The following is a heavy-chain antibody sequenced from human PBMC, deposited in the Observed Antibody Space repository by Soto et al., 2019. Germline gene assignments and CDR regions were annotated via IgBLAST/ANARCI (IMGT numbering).Heavy chain of an antibody. Sequence: EVQLLESGGGLVQPGGSLRLSCAASGFTFSSYAMSWVRQAPGKGLEWVSAISGSGGSTYYADSVKGRFTISRDNSKNTLYLQMNSLRAEDTAVYYCANAPVDYGWGSYDYWGQGTLVTVSS. CDR2: ISGSGGST. J-gene: IGHJ4*02. V-gene: IGHV3-23*01. CDR3: ANAPVDYGWGSYDY. CDR1: GFTFSSYA. D-gene: IGHD3-16*01.